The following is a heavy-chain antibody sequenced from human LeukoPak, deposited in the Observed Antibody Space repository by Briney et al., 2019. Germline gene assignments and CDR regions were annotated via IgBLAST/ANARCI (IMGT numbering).Heavy chain of an antibody. CDR2: INHSGST. D-gene: IGHD3-3*01. CDR1: GGSFSGYY. J-gene: IGHJ5*02. V-gene: IGHV4-34*01. CDR3: ASRYHDFWRRSYWFDP. Sequence: PSETLSLTCAVYGGSFSGYYWSWIRQPPGKGLEWIGEINHSGSTNYNPSLKSRVTISVDTSKNQFSLKLSSVTAADTAVYYCASRYHDFWRRSYWFDPWGQGTLVTVSS.